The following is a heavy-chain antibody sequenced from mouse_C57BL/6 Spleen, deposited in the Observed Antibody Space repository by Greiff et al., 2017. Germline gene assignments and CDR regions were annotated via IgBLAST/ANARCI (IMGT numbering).Heavy chain of an antibody. CDR2: INPYNGGT. J-gene: IGHJ3*01. CDR3: ARFGDYDGAWFAY. Sequence: VQLKQSGPVLVKPGASVKMSCKASGYTFTDYYMNWVKQSHGKSLEWIGVINPYNGGTSYNQKFKGKATLTVDKSSSTAYMELNSLTSEDSAVYYCARFGDYDGAWFAYWGQGTLVTVSA. V-gene: IGHV1-19*01. CDR1: GYTFTDYY. D-gene: IGHD2-4*01.